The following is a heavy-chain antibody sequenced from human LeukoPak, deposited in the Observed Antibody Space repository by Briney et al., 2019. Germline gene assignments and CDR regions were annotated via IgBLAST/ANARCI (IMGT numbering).Heavy chain of an antibody. J-gene: IGHJ4*02. CDR1: GFTFSSYG. Sequence: GGSLRLSCAASGFTFSSYGMHWVRQAPGKGLDWVAFIQFDGSKKYYADSVKGRFTISRDNSKNTLYVQMNSLRAEDTALYYCAKGTQRGNSGWGYFIDYWGQGTLVTVSS. V-gene: IGHV3-30*02. CDR3: AKGTQRGNSGWGYFIDY. D-gene: IGHD3-10*01. CDR2: IQFDGSKK.